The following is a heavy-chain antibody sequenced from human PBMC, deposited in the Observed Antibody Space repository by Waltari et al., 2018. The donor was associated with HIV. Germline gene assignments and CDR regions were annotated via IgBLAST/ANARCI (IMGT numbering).Heavy chain of an antibody. Sequence: EVQLVESGGGLVQPGGSLRPSCAASGVNSSFYCMHWARQVPGKGRIWVSRINSDGSSTSYADSVKGRFTISRDNAKNTLYLQMNSLRAEDTAVYYCATSRTFDYWGQGTLVTVSS. J-gene: IGHJ4*02. CDR3: ATSRTFDY. CDR2: INSDGSST. V-gene: IGHV3-74*01. CDR1: GVNSSFYC.